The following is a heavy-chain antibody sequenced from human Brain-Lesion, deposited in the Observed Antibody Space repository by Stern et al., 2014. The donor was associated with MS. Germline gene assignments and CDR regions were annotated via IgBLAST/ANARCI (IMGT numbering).Heavy chain of an antibody. D-gene: IGHD5-18*01. J-gene: IGHJ4*02. Sequence: VQLVESGPGLVKPSQTLSLTCTVSGGSISSGSDYWSWIRQPVGKGLEWIGRIQPSGSVFYTPSLKSGVTISTDTSMNQFSLELNSATAADTAIYYCASGYRIFDYWGQGSLVTVSS. CDR1: GGSISSGSDY. CDR2: IQPSGSV. V-gene: IGHV4-61*02. CDR3: ASGYRIFDY.